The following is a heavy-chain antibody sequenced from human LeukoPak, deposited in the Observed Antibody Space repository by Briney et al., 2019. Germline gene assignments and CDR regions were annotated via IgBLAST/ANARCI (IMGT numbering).Heavy chain of an antibody. CDR3: ARLCSSTSCPPYH. Sequence: PSETLSLTCTVSSGSISSYYWNWIRQPPGKGPEWIGYIYYSGSTNYNPSLKSRVTISLDTSKNQFSLKLNSATAADTAVYYCARLCSSTSCPPYHWGQGTLVTVSS. CDR2: IYYSGST. CDR1: SGSISSYY. V-gene: IGHV4-59*01. J-gene: IGHJ5*02. D-gene: IGHD2-2*01.